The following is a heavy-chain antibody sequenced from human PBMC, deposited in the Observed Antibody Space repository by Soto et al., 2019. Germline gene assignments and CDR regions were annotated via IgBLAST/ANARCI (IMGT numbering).Heavy chain of an antibody. D-gene: IGHD3-3*01. Sequence: SETLSLTCAVYGGSFSGYCWSWIRQPPGKGLEWIGEINHSGRTNYNPSLKSRVTISVDTSKSQFSLKLSSVTAADTAVYYCARGRKYYDFWSGYSHPRYYFNYWGQGTLVTVSS. CDR3: ARGRKYYDFWSGYSHPRYYFNY. CDR1: GGSFSGYC. V-gene: IGHV4-34*01. J-gene: IGHJ4*02. CDR2: INHSGRT.